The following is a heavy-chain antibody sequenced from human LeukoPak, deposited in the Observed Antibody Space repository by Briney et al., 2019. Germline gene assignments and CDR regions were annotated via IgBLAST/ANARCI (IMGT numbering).Heavy chain of an antibody. J-gene: IGHJ4*02. Sequence: SETLSLTCTVSGYSISSDYYWGWIRQTPGKGLEWIGSVYHSGTTYHNPSLKSRVTMSVDTSKNQFSLTLTSVTAADTALYYCTRELAGTTVEDWGQGTLVTVSS. D-gene: IGHD1-1*01. CDR3: TRELAGTTVED. CDR2: VYHSGTT. CDR1: GYSISSDYY. V-gene: IGHV4-38-2*02.